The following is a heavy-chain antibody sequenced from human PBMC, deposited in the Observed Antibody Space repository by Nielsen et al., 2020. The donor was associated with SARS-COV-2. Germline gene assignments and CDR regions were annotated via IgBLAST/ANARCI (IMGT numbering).Heavy chain of an antibody. CDR2: TYYRSKYYN. V-gene: IGHV6-1*01. D-gene: IGHD6-13*01. Sequence: SQTLSLTCAISGDSVSSNSAAWNWIRQSPSRGLEWLGRTYYRSKYYNDYSVSVKSRITINADTSKNQFSLQLNSLTPEDTAVYYCARGGGTSWDVYDYWGQGTLVTVSS. CDR1: GDSVSSNSAA. J-gene: IGHJ4*02. CDR3: ARGGGTSWDVYDY.